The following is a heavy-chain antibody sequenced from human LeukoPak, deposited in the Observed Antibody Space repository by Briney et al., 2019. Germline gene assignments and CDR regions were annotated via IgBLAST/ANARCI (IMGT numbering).Heavy chain of an antibody. V-gene: IGHV3-23*01. CDR2: ICGSGDAT. CDR3: AKGHFASSSFFDY. J-gene: IGHJ4*02. D-gene: IGHD6-6*01. CDR1: KFNFA. Sequence: GGSLRLSCAASKFNFAMSWVRQTADKRLEWVSAICGSGDATFYTDSVKARFTISTDNSQNTLYLQMNNLRVEDTAVYYCAKGHFASSSFFDYWGQGTLVTVSS.